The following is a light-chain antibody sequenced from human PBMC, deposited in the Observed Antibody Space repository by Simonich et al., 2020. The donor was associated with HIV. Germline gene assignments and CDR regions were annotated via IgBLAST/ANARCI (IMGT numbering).Light chain of an antibody. J-gene: IGKJ4*01. CDR1: QSVRRN. CDR3: QQYDKWPPVLA. Sequence: EIVMTQSPVTLSVSPGERPTLASRPSQSVRRNLAWYQQKPAQDPRLLSYGAYIRATWIPARFSGNGSGTEFTRTINSMQSEDFAVYYCQQYDKWPPVLAFGGGTKVEIK. V-gene: IGKV3-15*01. CDR2: GAY.